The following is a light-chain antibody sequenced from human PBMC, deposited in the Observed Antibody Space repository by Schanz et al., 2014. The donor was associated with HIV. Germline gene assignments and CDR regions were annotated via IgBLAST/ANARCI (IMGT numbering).Light chain of an antibody. V-gene: IGLV2-23*02. CDR1: SNDVGTYNL. CDR3: GSYGGSDNMV. J-gene: IGLJ3*02. CDR2: EVS. Sequence: QSALTQPASVSGSPGQSITISCTGTSNDVGTYNLVSWYQQHPGKAPQLMIYEVSKRPSGVSDRFSGSKSDNTASLTVSGLQADDEADYYCGSYGGSDNMVFGGGTKLTVL.